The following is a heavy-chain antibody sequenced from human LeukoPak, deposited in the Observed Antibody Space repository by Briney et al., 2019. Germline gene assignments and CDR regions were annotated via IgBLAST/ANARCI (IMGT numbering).Heavy chain of an antibody. CDR3: ARLIYNDYVFDY. CDR1: GYTFTTHY. CDR2: INPSGGTT. D-gene: IGHD3-16*01. Sequence: ASVKVSCKASGYTFTTHYIHWVRQAPGQGLEWMGIINPSGGTTSYAQKFQGRVTMTRDTSTSTVYMELTSLRSEDTAVYYCARLIYNDYVFDYWGQGTLAIVSS. J-gene: IGHJ4*02. V-gene: IGHV1-46*01.